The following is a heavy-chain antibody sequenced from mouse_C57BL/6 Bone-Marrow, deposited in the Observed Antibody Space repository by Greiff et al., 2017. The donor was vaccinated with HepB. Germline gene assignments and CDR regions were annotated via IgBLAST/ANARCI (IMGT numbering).Heavy chain of an antibody. CDR2: IYPGSGNT. V-gene: IGHV1-76*01. CDR3: ARKGTYWYFDV. J-gene: IGHJ1*03. CDR1: GYTFTDYY. Sequence: QVQLQQPGAELVRPGASVKLSCKASGYTFTDYYINWVKQRPGQGLEWIARIYPGSGNTYYNEKFKGKATLTAEKSSSTAYMQLSSLTSEDSAVYFCARKGTYWYFDVWGTGTTVTVSS.